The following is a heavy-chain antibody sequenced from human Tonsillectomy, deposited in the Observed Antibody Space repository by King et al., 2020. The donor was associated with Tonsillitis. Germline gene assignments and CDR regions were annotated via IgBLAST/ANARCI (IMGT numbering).Heavy chain of an antibody. CDR3: AREERRWSGYYRVPSNWYFDL. CDR1: GGSISSYY. V-gene: IGHV4-59*01. Sequence: QLQESGPGLVKPSETLSLTCTVSGGSISSYYWSWIRQPPGKGLEWIGYIYYSGSTNYNPSLKSRVTISVDTSKNQFSLKLSSVTAADPAVYYCAREERRWSGYYRVPSNWYFDLWGRGTLVTVSS. CDR2: IYYSGST. D-gene: IGHD3-3*01. J-gene: IGHJ2*01.